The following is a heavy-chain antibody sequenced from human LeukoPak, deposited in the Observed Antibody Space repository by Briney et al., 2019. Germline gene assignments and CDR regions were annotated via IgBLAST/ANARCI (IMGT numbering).Heavy chain of an antibody. CDR3: ARFTLYYDSTNDY. CDR2: INHSGST. V-gene: IGHV4-34*01. CDR1: GGSFSGYY. D-gene: IGHD3-22*01. J-gene: IGHJ4*02. Sequence: SETLSLTCAVYGGSFSGYYWSWIRQPPGKGLEWIGEINHSGSTNYNPSLKSRVTISVDTSKNRFSLKLSSVTAADTAVYYCARFTLYYDSTNDYWGQGTLVTVSS.